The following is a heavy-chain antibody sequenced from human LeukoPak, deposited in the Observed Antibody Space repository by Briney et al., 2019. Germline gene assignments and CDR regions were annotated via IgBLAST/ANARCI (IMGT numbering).Heavy chain of an antibody. Sequence: GGSLRLSCAASGFTFSSSGMHWVRQAPGKGLEWVAVIWYDGSNKYYADSVKGRFTNSRDNSKNTLYLQMNSLRAEDTAVYYCARDYVDTAMVPPYYYYGMDVWGQGTTVTVSS. CDR1: GFTFSSSG. V-gene: IGHV3-33*01. CDR2: IWYDGSNK. J-gene: IGHJ6*02. CDR3: ARDYVDTAMVPPYYYYGMDV. D-gene: IGHD5-18*01.